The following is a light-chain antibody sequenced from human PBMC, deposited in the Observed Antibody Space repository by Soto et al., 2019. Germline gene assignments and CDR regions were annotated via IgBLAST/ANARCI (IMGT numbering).Light chain of an antibody. CDR3: QQYKVDSQT. V-gene: IGKV1-5*01. Sequence: DIQMTQSPSTLSASVGDRVTITCRASQSMSNWLAWYQQKPGKAPKLLIYDASTLESGVPARFSGSGSGTEFNLNIRSLQPEDFATYYCQQYKVDSQTFGQGTRVEIK. CDR1: QSMSNW. CDR2: DAS. J-gene: IGKJ1*01.